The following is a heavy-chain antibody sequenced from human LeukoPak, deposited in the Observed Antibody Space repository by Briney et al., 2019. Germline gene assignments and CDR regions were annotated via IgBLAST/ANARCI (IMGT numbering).Heavy chain of an antibody. CDR3: ARDRWEHYYYYYMDV. Sequence: ASVKVSCKASGYTFTSYGISWVRQAPGQGLEWMGWISAYNGNTNYAQKLQGRVTMTTDTSTSTAYMELRSLRSDDTAVYYCARDRWEHYYYYYMDVWGKGTTVTVSS. D-gene: IGHD4-23*01. V-gene: IGHV1-18*01. CDR2: ISAYNGNT. CDR1: GYTFTSYG. J-gene: IGHJ6*03.